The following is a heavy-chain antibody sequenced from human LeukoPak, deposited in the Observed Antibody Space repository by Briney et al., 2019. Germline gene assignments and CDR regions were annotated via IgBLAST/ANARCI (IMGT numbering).Heavy chain of an antibody. CDR3: ASFDFWSGYSDY. Sequence: AGGSLRLSCAASGFSFSSYTMNWVRQAPGKGLEWVSIISSSSYIYYADSVKGRFTISRDNAKNALYLRMNSLRVEDTAVYYCASFDFWSGYSDYWGQGTLVTVSS. D-gene: IGHD3-3*01. V-gene: IGHV3-21*01. CDR1: GFSFSSYT. CDR2: ISSSSYI. J-gene: IGHJ4*02.